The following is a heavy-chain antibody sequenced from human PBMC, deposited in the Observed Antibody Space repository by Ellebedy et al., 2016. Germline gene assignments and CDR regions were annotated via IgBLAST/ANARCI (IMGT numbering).Heavy chain of an antibody. Sequence: GSLRLSCTVSGASISTYWWNWIRQPPGKGLEWFGYIYYSGSTNYNPSLKSRVTISVDTSKNQFSLKLSSVTAADTAVYYCARVRLWFDPWGQGTLVTVSS. CDR2: IYYSGST. CDR3: ARVRLWFDP. CDR1: GASISTYW. D-gene: IGHD6-25*01. V-gene: IGHV4-59*01. J-gene: IGHJ5*02.